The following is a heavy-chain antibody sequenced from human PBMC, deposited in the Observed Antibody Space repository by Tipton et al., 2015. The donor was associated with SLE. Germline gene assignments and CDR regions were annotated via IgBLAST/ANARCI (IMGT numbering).Heavy chain of an antibody. CDR1: GASISSFY. Sequence: GLVKPSETLSLTCTVSGASISSFYWTWIRQPAGKGLEWIGRVYATGTTNYNPSLKSRVTMSLDTSKNQFSLKLISVTVADTAVYYCARGLDPYYFDYWGQGTLVTVSS. CDR3: ARGLDPYYFDY. J-gene: IGHJ4*02. CDR2: VYATGTT. D-gene: IGHD6-19*01. V-gene: IGHV4-4*07.